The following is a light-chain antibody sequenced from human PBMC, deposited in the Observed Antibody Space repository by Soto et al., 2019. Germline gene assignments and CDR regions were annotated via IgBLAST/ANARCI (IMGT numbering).Light chain of an antibody. J-gene: IGKJ4*01. CDR2: AAS. CDR3: QKYRSAPSLT. CDR1: QGISNF. V-gene: IGKV1-27*01. Sequence: DIEMTQSPSSLSASVGDRVTITCRASQGISNFLAWYQHKPGKVPKLLIYAASTLQSGVPSRFSGSGSGTDFTLTIRSLQPEDVATYYCQKYRSAPSLTFGGGTKVEIK.